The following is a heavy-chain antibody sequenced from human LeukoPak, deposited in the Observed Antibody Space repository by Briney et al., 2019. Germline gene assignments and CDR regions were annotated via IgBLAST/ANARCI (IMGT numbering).Heavy chain of an antibody. CDR1: GDSISSGAYS. V-gene: IGHV4-30-2*01. CDR3: ARELWFANAPGSWLDP. J-gene: IGHJ5*02. CDR2: IFHTGST. Sequence: KPSQTLSLTCVVSGDSISSGAYSWSWIRQPPGKGLELIGYIFHTGSTFYNPSLKSRVTISVDNSKNQFSLRLSSVSAADTAVYYCARELWFANAPGSWLDPWGQGALVTVSS. D-gene: IGHD2-21*01.